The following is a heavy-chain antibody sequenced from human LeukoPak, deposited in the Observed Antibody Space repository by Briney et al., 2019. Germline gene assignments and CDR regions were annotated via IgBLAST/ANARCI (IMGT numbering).Heavy chain of an antibody. CDR1: GFTFATYW. D-gene: IGHD3-16*01. V-gene: IGHV3-23*01. CDR3: AKDWGEYFDYVWGSFTSFDS. CDR2: ISGSGHRT. J-gene: IGHJ4*02. Sequence: PGGSLRLSCSASGFTFATYWMSWVRQAPGKGLEWVSGISGSGHRTYYADSVKGRFTISRDNSKSTLYPQMNSLRAEDTAVYYCAKDWGEYFDYVWGSFTSFDSWGQGTLVTVSS.